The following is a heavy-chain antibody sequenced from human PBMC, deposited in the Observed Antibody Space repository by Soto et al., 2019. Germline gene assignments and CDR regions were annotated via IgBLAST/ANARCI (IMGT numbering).Heavy chain of an antibody. CDR3: ARTRSAWSDFHYYSLDV. V-gene: IGHV3-30*03. J-gene: IGHJ6*02. Sequence: TGGSLRLSCAASGFTFNIYGMHWVRQGPGNGLEWVAFISYDSTKTYYADSVKGRFTISRDNSNSALYVQMNSLTGEDTAVYYCARTRSAWSDFHYYSLDVWGQGTTVTVSS. CDR2: ISYDSTKT. D-gene: IGHD1-26*01. CDR1: GFTFNIYG.